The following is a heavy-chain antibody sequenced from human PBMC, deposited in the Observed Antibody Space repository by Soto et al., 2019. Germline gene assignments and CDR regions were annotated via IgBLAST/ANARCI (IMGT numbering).Heavy chain of an antibody. CDR2: ISAYNGNT. J-gene: IGHJ6*02. CDR1: GYTFTSYG. Sequence: QVQLVQSGAEVKQPGASVKVSCKASGYTFTSYGISWVRQAPGQGLEGMGWISAYNGNTNYAQKLQGRVTMTTDTSTSTAYRELRSLRSDDTAVDYCAEVVNGMDVWGQGTTVTVSS. V-gene: IGHV1-18*01. D-gene: IGHD2-15*01. CDR3: AEVVNGMDV.